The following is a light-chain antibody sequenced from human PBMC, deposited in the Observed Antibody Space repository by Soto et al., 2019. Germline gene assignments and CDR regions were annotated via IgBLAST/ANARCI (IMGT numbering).Light chain of an antibody. CDR2: EVN. Sequence: QSALTQPPSASGSPGQSVAISCTGTSSDVGGYNYASWYQQHPGKAPKLMILEVNKRPSGVPDRISGSKSGNTASLTVSGLQAEDEADYYCSSYAGSSNVFGTGTKVTVL. CDR3: SSYAGSSNV. V-gene: IGLV2-8*01. CDR1: SSDVGGYNY. J-gene: IGLJ1*01.